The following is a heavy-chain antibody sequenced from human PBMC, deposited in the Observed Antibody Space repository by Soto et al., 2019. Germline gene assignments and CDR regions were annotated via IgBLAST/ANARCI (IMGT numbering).Heavy chain of an antibody. V-gene: IGHV1-3*05. CDR3: ARSASAGTFDY. CDR2: INAGNGNT. J-gene: IGHJ4*02. Sequence: QVQLVQSGAEEKKPGASVKVSCKASGYTFTSYAMHWVRQAPGQRLEWMGWINAGNGNTTYSQKFQGRVTITRDTSASTAYMELSSLRSEDTAVYYCARSASAGTFDYWGQGTLVTVSS. CDR1: GYTFTSYA. D-gene: IGHD6-13*01.